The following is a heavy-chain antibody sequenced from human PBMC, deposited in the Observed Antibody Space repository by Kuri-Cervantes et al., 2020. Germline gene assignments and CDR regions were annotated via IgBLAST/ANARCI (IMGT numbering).Heavy chain of an antibody. CDR3: ARAAADKDWFDP. Sequence: ASVKVSCKASGYTFTGYYMHWVRQAPGQGLEWMGWINPNSGGTNYAQKFQGRVTMTRDTSISTAYMELSSLRSEDTAVYYCARAAADKDWFDPWGQGTLVTVSS. CDR1: GYTFTGYY. V-gene: IGHV1-2*02. CDR2: INPNSGGT. J-gene: IGHJ5*02. D-gene: IGHD6-13*01.